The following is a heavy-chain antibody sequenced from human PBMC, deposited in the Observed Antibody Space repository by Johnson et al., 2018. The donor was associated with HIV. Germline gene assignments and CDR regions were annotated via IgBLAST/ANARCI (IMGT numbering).Heavy chain of an antibody. J-gene: IGHJ3*02. CDR2: ISSDGTTI. CDR1: GFTFSDYY. D-gene: IGHD2-15*01. CDR3: AKTPRGHAFDI. V-gene: IGHV3-11*01. Sequence: QVQLVESGGGLIQPGGSLRLSCAASGFTFSDYYMSWIRQAPGKGLEWVSYISSDGTTIYDADSVKGRFTISRDNAKNSLYLQMNSLRAEDTAVYYCAKTPRGHAFDIWGQGTMVTVSS.